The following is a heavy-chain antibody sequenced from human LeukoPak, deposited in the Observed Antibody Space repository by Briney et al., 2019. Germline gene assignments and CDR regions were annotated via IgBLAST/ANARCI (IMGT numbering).Heavy chain of an antibody. J-gene: IGHJ4*02. CDR1: GDSVSSTSAV. CDR3: ARGAADSSGQFRDFDS. Sequence: SQTLSLTCAISGDSVSSTSAVWNWIRQSPSRGLEWLGRTYYRSRWYNEYVVSLKTRITINPDTSKNQFSLQLNSVTPEDTAVYYCARGAADSSGQFRDFDSWGQGTLVTVSS. V-gene: IGHV6-1*01. D-gene: IGHD6-19*01. CDR2: TYYRSRWYN.